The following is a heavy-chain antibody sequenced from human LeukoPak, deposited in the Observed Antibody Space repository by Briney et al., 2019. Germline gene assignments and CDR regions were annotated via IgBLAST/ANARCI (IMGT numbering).Heavy chain of an antibody. CDR2: IIPIFGTA. J-gene: IGHJ3*02. D-gene: IGHD4-23*01. CDR3: ASGVVTRDAFDI. CDR1: GGTFSGYA. Sequence: SVKVSCKASGGTFSGYAISWVRQAPGQGLEWMGGIIPIFGTANYAQMFQGRVTITADESTSTAYMELSSLRSEDTAVYYCASGVVTRDAFDIWGQGTMVNVSP. V-gene: IGHV1-69*13.